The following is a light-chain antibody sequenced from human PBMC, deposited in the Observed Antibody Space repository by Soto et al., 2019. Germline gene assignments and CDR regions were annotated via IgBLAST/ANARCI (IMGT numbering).Light chain of an antibody. V-gene: IGLV1-47*01. CDR1: SGTNY. Sequence: QSVLTQSPSASGTPGQTVTISCSGSSGTNYVYWYQQLPGTAPKLPIYRNNQRPSGVPDRFSGSKSGTSASLAISGLRSEDEADYYCAAWDDSLSGFYVFVTGTKLTVL. J-gene: IGLJ1*01. CDR3: AAWDDSLSGFYV. CDR2: RNN.